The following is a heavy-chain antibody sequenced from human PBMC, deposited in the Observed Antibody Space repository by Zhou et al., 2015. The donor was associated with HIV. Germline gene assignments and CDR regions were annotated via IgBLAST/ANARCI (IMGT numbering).Heavy chain of an antibody. J-gene: IGHJ5*02. CDR3: ARELRGQWLVPGNCGWFDP. CDR1: GGTLSSYA. CDR2: IIPMFGTP. D-gene: IGHD6-19*01. V-gene: IGHV1-69*01. Sequence: QLQLVQSGAEVKKPGSSVRVSCKASGGTLSSYATTWVRQAPGQGLEWMGGIIPMFGTPNYAQKFQGRVTINADGSTNTAYMELSSLRSDDTAVYYCARELRGQWLVPGNCGWFDPGAREPWSPSPQ.